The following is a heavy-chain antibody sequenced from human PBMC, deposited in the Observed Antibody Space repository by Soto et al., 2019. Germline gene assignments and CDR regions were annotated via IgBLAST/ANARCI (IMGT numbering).Heavy chain of an antibody. CDR1: GYSFTSYW. CDR3: ARTSAAGKYYYGMDV. V-gene: IGHV5-51*01. D-gene: IGHD6-13*01. CDR2: IYPGDSDT. J-gene: IGHJ6*02. Sequence: GESLKISCKGSGYSFTSYWIGWVRQMPGKGLEWMGIIYPGDSDTRYSPSFQGQVTISADKSISTAYLQWSSLKASDTAMYYCARTSAAGKYYYGMDVWGQGTTVTVSS.